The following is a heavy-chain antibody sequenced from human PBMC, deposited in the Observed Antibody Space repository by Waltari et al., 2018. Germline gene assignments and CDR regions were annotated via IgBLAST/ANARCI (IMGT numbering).Heavy chain of an antibody. Sequence: PGQRLEWMGWINAGNGNTKYSQEFQGRVTITRDTSASTAYMELSSLRSEDMAVYYCARETYYYDSSGSPAFDIWGQGTMVTVSS. CDR2: INAGNGNT. V-gene: IGHV1-3*03. J-gene: IGHJ3*02. CDR3: ARETYYYDSSGSPAFDI. D-gene: IGHD3-22*01.